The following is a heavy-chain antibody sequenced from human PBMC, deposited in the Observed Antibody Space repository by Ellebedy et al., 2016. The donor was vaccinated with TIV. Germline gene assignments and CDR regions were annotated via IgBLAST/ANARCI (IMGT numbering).Heavy chain of an antibody. Sequence: GESLKISXAASGFTFSSYAMHWVRQAPGKGLEWVAVISYDGSNKYYADSVKGRFTISRDNSKNTLYLQMNSLRAEDTAVYYCAREAFIVGATHDYWGQGTLVTVSS. V-gene: IGHV3-30-3*01. CDR3: AREAFIVGATHDY. CDR1: GFTFSSYA. CDR2: ISYDGSNK. D-gene: IGHD1-26*01. J-gene: IGHJ4*02.